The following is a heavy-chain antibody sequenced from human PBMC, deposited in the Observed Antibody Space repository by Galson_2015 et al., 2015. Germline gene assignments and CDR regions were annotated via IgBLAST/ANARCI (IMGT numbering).Heavy chain of an antibody. CDR2: IKEDGSEK. CDR3: SRSLQY. V-gene: IGHV3-7*05. Sequence: SLRLSCAASEFTFSNYWMDWVRQAPGKGLEWVANIKEDGSEKYYVDSVKGRFTISRGNAKNSLYLQMNSLRAEDTAVYYCSRSLQYWGQGTLVTVSS. J-gene: IGHJ4*02. CDR1: EFTFSNYW.